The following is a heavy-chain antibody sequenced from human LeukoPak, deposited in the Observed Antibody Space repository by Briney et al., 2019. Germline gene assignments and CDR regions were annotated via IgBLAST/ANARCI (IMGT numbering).Heavy chain of an antibody. CDR3: ARSQATAMVSDY. J-gene: IGHJ4*02. CDR2: IYYSGRT. CDR1: GGSLNISSYY. V-gene: IGHV4-39*01. D-gene: IGHD2-2*01. Sequence: SETLSLTCTVSGGSLNISSYYWGWIRQPPGKGLEWIGSIYYSGRTYYNPSLKIRVTIFVDTSKNQFSLKLNSVTAADTAVYYCARSQATAMVSDYWGQGTMVTVSS.